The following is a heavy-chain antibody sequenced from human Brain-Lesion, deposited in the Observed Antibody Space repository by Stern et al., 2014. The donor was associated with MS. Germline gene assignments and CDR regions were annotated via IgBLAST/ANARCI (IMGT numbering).Heavy chain of an antibody. V-gene: IGHV3-21*01. Sequence: VQLVESGGGLVKPGGSLRLSCAASGFTFSSYTMNWVRQAPGKGLEWVSSINRGSDYICYEDSVKGRFTISRDNAKNSLYLQMNSLRAEDTALYYCARVETPLADFYYYYGMDVWGQGTTVTVSS. D-gene: IGHD5-18*01. J-gene: IGHJ6*02. CDR1: GFTFSSYT. CDR2: INRGSDYI. CDR3: ARVETPLADFYYYYGMDV.